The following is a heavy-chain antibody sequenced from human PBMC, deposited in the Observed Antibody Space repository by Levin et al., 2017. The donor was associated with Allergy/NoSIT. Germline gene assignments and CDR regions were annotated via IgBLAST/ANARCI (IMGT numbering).Heavy chain of an antibody. D-gene: IGHD5-24*01. CDR1: GFTFSDYY. V-gene: IGHV3-11*03. Sequence: GESLKISCAASGFTFSDYYMSWIRQAPGKGLEWVSYISSSSSYTNYADSAKGRFTISRDNAKSSLFLQMNSLRAEDTAVYYCARSLSPGRSKETFDYWVQGTLVTVSS. CDR2: ISSSSSYT. J-gene: IGHJ4*02. CDR3: ARSLSPGRSKETFDY.